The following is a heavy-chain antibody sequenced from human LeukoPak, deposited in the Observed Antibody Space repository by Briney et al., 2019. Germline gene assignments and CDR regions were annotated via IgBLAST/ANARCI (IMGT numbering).Heavy chain of an antibody. J-gene: IGHJ4*02. Sequence: PGRSLRLSCAASGFTFSSYGMRWVRQAPGKGLEWVAVISYDGSKKYYADSVKGRFTISRDNSKNTLYLQMNSLRAEDTAVYYCAKGSTYLDYWGQGTLVTVSS. D-gene: IGHD5/OR15-5a*01. CDR1: GFTFSSYG. V-gene: IGHV3-30*18. CDR2: ISYDGSKK. CDR3: AKGSTYLDY.